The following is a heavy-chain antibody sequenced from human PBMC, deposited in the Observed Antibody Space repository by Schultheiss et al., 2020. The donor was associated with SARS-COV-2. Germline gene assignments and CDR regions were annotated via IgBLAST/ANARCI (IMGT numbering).Heavy chain of an antibody. D-gene: IGHD2-8*02. CDR1: GYIFTNYW. CDR2: IYPGDSDT. J-gene: IGHJ6*02. CDR3: ARAHCPVGFCYGPYHSYGFDV. Sequence: GESLKISCQGSGYIFTNYWIGWVRQMPGKGLEWMGIIYPGDSDTRYSPSFEGQITISADKSLKTVYVQWSSLKASDTAIYFCARAHCPVGFCYGPYHSYGFDVWGPGTTVTVSS. V-gene: IGHV5-51*01.